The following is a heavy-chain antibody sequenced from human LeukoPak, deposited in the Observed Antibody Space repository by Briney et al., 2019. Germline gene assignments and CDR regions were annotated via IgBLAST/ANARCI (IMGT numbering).Heavy chain of an antibody. CDR3: ARGTPIDY. CDR1: GYTFTGYY. Sequence: GASVKVSCKASGYTFTGYYMHWVRQAPGQGLEWMGWINPNNGGTNYAQKFQGRVTVTRDTSISTAYMELSRLRSEDTAVYYCARGTPIDYWGQGTLVTVSS. CDR2: INPNNGGT. J-gene: IGHJ4*02. D-gene: IGHD1-26*01. V-gene: IGHV1-2*02.